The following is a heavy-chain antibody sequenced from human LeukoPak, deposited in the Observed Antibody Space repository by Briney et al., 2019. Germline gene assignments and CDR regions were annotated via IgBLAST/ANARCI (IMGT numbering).Heavy chain of an antibody. V-gene: IGHV1-69*05. D-gene: IGHD1-26*01. J-gene: IGHJ6*03. CDR2: IIPMFGSA. CDR1: GDIFNSYS. CDR3: ARVGRSRGSLPNFHYYMDV. Sequence: SVKVSCKSSGDIFNSYSVSWVRQAPGQGLEWKGGIIPMFGSAEYAQKFQGRVAISTDQSTTIVYMELSSQTSEDTAVYYCARVGRSRGSLPNFHYYMDVWGKGTTVTVSS.